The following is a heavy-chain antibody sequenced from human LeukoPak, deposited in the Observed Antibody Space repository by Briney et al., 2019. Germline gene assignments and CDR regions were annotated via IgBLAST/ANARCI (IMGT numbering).Heavy chain of an antibody. Sequence: ASVKVSCKGSGYTFTDYYLHWVRQAPGQGLEWVGYINPRDGGTSSPPNFRGRVTMTTDASSSTVYMELSRLTSDDAAIYYCAREGNGLLSKDLDYWGQGTLVTVSS. CDR1: GYTFTDYY. CDR3: AREGNGLLSKDLDY. D-gene: IGHD2-15*01. J-gene: IGHJ4*02. V-gene: IGHV1-2*02. CDR2: INPRDGGT.